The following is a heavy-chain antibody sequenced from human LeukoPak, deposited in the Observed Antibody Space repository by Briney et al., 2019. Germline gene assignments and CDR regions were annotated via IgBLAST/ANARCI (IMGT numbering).Heavy chain of an antibody. CDR1: GGSISSGSYY. D-gene: IGHD1-26*01. CDR2: IYTSGST. J-gene: IGHJ3*02. V-gene: IGHV4-61*02. CDR3: ARDPIVGATRRAFDI. Sequence: SETLSLTCTVSGGSISSGSYYWSWIRQPAGKGLEWIGRIYTSGSTNYNPSLKSRVTISVDTSKNQFSLKLSSVTAADTAVYYCARDPIVGATRRAFDIWGQGTMVTVSS.